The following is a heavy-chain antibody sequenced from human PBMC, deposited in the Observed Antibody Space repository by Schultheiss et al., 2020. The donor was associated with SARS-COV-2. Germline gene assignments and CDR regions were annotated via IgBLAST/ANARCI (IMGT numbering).Heavy chain of an antibody. CDR1: GDSISSGYY. J-gene: IGHJ4*02. Sequence: SETLSLTCTVSGDSISSGYYWSWIRQPPGKGLEWIGEIGEINHGGTTNYNPSFKSRVTISADTSKNQFSVTVNSVTAADTAVYYCARSPDISGGEFGYWGQGTLVTVSS. CDR3: ARSPDISGGEFGY. CDR2: IGEINHGGTT. D-gene: IGHD2-15*01. V-gene: IGHV4-34*01.